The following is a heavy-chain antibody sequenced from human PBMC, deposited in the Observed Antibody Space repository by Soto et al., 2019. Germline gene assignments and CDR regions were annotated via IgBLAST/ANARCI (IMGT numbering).Heavy chain of an antibody. CDR2: INAGNGNT. CDR3: ARVPGIQLWVPYDY. CDR1: GYTFTSYA. Sequence: ASVKVSCKASGYTFTSYAMHWVRQAPGQRLEWMGWINAGNGNTKYSQKFQGRVTITRDTSASTAYMELSSLRSEDTAVYYCARVPGIQLWVPYDYWGQGXLVTVYS. V-gene: IGHV1-3*01. D-gene: IGHD5-18*01. J-gene: IGHJ4*02.